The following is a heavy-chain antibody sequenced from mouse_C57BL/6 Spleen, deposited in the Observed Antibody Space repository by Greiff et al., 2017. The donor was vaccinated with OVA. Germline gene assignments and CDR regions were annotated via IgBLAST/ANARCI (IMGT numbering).Heavy chain of an antibody. CDR2: INYDGSST. Sequence: EVQVVASEGGLVQPGSSMKLSCTASGFTFSDYYMAWVRQVPEKGLEWVANINYDGSSTYYLDSLKSRFIISRDNAKYILYLQMSSLKSEDTATYYCARIYDGYSSFDYWGQGTTLTVSS. CDR3: ARIYDGYSSFDY. V-gene: IGHV5-16*01. J-gene: IGHJ2*01. CDR1: GFTFSDYY. D-gene: IGHD2-3*01.